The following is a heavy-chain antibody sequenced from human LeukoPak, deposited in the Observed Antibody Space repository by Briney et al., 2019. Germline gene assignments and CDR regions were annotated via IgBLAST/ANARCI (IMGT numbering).Heavy chain of an antibody. V-gene: IGHV4-34*01. Sequence: SETLSLTCAVYGGSFSGYYWSWIRQPPGKGLEWIGEINHSGSTNYDPSLKSRVTISVDTSKNQFSLKLSSVTAADTAVYYCARGRGVVVPAASISYYYYGMDVWGQGTTVTVSS. J-gene: IGHJ6*02. CDR3: ARGRGVVVPAASISYYYYGMDV. D-gene: IGHD2-2*01. CDR1: GGSFSGYY. CDR2: INHSGST.